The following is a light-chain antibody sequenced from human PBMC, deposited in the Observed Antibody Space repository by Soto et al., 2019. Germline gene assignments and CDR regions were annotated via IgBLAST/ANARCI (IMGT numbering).Light chain of an antibody. J-gene: IGKJ1*01. CDR2: GTS. V-gene: IGKV3-20*01. CDR3: HQYCRSTT. CDR1: QSVNNNY. Sequence: EIVLTQSPGTLSLSPGERATLSCRASQSVNNNYLAWYQQKPGQAPRLLIYGTSTRATGIPDRVSGSLSGTDFTHAITILKPEELAVYYCHQYCRSTTFGQGTKVEVK.